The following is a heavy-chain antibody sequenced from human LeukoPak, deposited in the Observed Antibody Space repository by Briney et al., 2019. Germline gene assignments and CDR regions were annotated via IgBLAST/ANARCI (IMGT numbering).Heavy chain of an antibody. CDR3: AREVVVPAAMLCYFDY. J-gene: IGHJ4*02. V-gene: IGHV4-39*07. Sequence: PSETLSLSCAVSGGPITNSNFYWAWIRQPPGKGLEWIGSSRYSGGTYYSPSLKSRVTMSIDTSKNQFSLKLSSVTAADTAVYYCAREVVVPAAMLCYFDYWGQGTLVTVSS. CDR1: GGPITNSNFY. CDR2: SRYSGGT. D-gene: IGHD2-2*01.